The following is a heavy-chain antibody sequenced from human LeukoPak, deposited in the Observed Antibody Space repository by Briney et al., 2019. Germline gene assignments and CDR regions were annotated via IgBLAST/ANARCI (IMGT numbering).Heavy chain of an antibody. Sequence: HTGGSLRLSCAASGFTFSTYWMNWVRQAPGKGLEWVANIKQDGSQKYYVDSVKGRFTISRDNAKNSLYLQMNSLRAEDTAVYYCTSPGPDRAVVGADDQLWDFWGRGTLVTVSS. CDR3: TSPGPDRAVVGADDQLWDF. D-gene: IGHD6-19*01. V-gene: IGHV3-7*01. CDR2: IKQDGSQK. J-gene: IGHJ4*02. CDR1: GFTFSTYW.